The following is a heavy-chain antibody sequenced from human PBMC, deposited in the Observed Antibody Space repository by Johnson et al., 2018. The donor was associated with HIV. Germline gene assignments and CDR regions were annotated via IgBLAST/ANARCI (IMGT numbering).Heavy chain of an antibody. Sequence: VQLVESGGGVVQPGRSLRLSCAASGFTFDDYSMHWVRQVPGKGLEWVSRISWNRDRTDYADSVKGRFTISRDKAKNTLYLQMNSLRAEDTAVYYCAKGFTLDSGAFDIWGQGTMVTVSS. D-gene: IGHD2-15*01. CDR3: AKGFTLDSGAFDI. J-gene: IGHJ3*02. V-gene: IGHV3-9*01. CDR2: ISWNRDRT. CDR1: GFTFDDYS.